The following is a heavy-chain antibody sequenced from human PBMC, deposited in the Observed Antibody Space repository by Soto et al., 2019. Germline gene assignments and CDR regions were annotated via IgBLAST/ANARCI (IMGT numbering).Heavy chain of an antibody. CDR3: TSDTFGARDS. V-gene: IGHV3-74*01. J-gene: IGHJ4*02. D-gene: IGHD2-15*01. CDR2: IDPYDTGI. CDR1: GFAFSSEW. Sequence: EVQLVESGGGLVQPGGSLRLSCAASGFAFSSEWMLWVRQAPGKGLVWVSRIDPYDTGITYADSVKGRFTISRDNAKNTLYLQMNSLRAEDTAVYYCTSDTFGARDSWGQGTLVTVSS.